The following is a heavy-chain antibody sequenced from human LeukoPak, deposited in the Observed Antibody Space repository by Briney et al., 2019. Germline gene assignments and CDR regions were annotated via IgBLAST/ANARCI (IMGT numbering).Heavy chain of an antibody. D-gene: IGHD2-2*01. J-gene: IGHJ3*02. V-gene: IGHV4-59*01. Sequence: SETLSLTCTVSGSSISSYYWSWIRQPPGKGLEWIGYIYYSGSTNYNPSLKSRVTISVDTSKNQFSLKLSSVTAADTAVYYCARAPIVVVPATTVPDAFDIWGQGTMVTVSS. CDR3: ARAPIVVVPATTVPDAFDI. CDR2: IYYSGST. CDR1: GSSISSYY.